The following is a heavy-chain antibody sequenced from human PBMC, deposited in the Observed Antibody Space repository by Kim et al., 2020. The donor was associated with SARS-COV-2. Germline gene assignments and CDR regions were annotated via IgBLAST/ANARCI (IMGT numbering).Heavy chain of an antibody. V-gene: IGHV3-66*01. Sequence: GGSLRLSCTVSGFIVRTNYMSWVRQAPGRGLEWVSLVYGDGPTYYADSVKGRFTISRDSSKNTLHLQMNSLRADDTAVYYCESDPGDPNGMDVWGQGTTVTV. CDR1: GFIVRTNY. CDR3: ESDPGDPNGMDV. D-gene: IGHD2-8*01. J-gene: IGHJ6*02. CDR2: VYGDGPT.